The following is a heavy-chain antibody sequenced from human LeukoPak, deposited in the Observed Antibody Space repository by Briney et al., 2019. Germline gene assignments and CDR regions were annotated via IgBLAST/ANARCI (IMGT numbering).Heavy chain of an antibody. J-gene: IGHJ4*02. V-gene: IGHV4-39*07. CDR1: GGSISSYY. D-gene: IGHD3-9*01. CDR2: IYHRGST. CDR3: ARGDWLYDY. Sequence: SETLSLTCTVSGGSISSYYWGWIRQPPGKGLEWIGTIYHRGSTYYNPSLKSRVTISVDKSKNQFSLKLSSVTAADTAVYYCARGDWLYDYWGXGTLVTVSS.